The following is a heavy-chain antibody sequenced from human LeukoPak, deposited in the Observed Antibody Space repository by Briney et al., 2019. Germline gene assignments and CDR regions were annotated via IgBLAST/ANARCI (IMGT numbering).Heavy chain of an antibody. CDR1: GFTFSSYW. CDR2: IKQDGSEK. D-gene: IGHD2-2*02. Sequence: GGSLRLSCAASGFTFSSYWMSWVRQAPGEGLEWVANIKQDGSEKYYVDSVKGRFTISRDNAKNSLYLQMNSLRAEDTAVYYCASGCSSTSCYRKGAFDYWGQGTLVTVSS. CDR3: ASGCSSTSCYRKGAFDY. J-gene: IGHJ4*02. V-gene: IGHV3-7*01.